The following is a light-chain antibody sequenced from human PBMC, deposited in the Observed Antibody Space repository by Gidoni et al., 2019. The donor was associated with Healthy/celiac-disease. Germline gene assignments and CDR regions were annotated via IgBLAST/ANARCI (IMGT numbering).Light chain of an antibody. Sequence: DSQVTQSPSSLSASVGDRVTITCRASQSISSYLNWYQQKPGKAPKLLIYAASSLQSGVPSRFSGSGSGTDFTLTISSLQPEDFATYYCQQSYSTPTFGGGTKVEIK. CDR3: QQSYSTPT. V-gene: IGKV1-39*01. CDR2: AAS. CDR1: QSISSY. J-gene: IGKJ4*01.